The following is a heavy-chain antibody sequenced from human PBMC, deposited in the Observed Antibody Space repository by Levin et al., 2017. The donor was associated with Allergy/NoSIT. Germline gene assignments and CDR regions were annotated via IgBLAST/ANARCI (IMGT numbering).Heavy chain of an antibody. CDR3: AQEPAAAGHRYLHN. CDR2: IYWNDDR. D-gene: IGHD2-2*01. V-gene: IGHV2-5*01. Sequence: SGPTLVKPTQTLTLTCTFSGFSLSTTGVGVTWIRQPPGKALEWLALIYWNDDRQYSPSLKSRLTVTKDTSKNQVVLTMTNMGPMDTATYYCAQEPAAAGHRYLHNWGQGTLVTVSS. J-gene: IGHJ1*01. CDR1: GFSLSTTGVG.